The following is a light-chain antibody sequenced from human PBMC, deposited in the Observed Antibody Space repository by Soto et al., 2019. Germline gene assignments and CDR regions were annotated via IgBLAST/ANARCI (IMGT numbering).Light chain of an antibody. CDR3: GTWDSDLSAEV. CDR2: DNS. CDR1: SSNTGTNY. J-gene: IGLJ3*02. V-gene: IGLV1-51*01. Sequence: QSVLTQPPSVSAAPGQKVTISCSGRSSNTGTNYVSWYQQLPGRAPKLVIFDNSKRPSGIPDRFSGSKSGSSATLGVTGLQTGDEADYYCGTWDSDLSAEVFGGGTKLTVL.